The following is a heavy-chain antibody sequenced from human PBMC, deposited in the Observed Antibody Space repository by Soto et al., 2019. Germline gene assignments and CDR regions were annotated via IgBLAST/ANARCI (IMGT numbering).Heavy chain of an antibody. Sequence: GASVTVSCKASGYTFTSYYMHWVRQAPGQGLEWMGIINPSGGSTSYAQKFQGRVTMTRDTSTSTVYMELSSLRSEDTAVYYCARTPIGYCTNGVCYANYYYGMDVWGQGTTVTVSS. CDR2: INPSGGST. CDR3: ARTPIGYCTNGVCYANYYYGMDV. D-gene: IGHD2-8*01. V-gene: IGHV1-46*01. CDR1: GYTFTSYY. J-gene: IGHJ6*02.